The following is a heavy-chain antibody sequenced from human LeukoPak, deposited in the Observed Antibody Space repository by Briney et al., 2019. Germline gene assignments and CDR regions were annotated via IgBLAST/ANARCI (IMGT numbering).Heavy chain of an antibody. CDR2: INHSGST. J-gene: IGHJ4*02. V-gene: IGHV4-34*01. Sequence: SETLSLTCAVYGGSFSGYYWSWIRQPPGKGLEWTGEINHSGSTNYNPSLKSRVTISVDTSKNQFSLKLSSVTAADTAVYYCARGRIGYSYGRHLDYWGQGTLVTVSS. CDR3: ARGRIGYSYGRHLDY. CDR1: GGSFSGYY. D-gene: IGHD5-18*01.